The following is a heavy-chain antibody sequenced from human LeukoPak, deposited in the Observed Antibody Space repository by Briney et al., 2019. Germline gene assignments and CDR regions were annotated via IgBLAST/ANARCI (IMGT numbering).Heavy chain of an antibody. CDR3: ASSSGWDLKYFDY. J-gene: IGHJ4*02. Sequence: SETLSLTCAVYGGSFSGYYWSWIRQPPGKGLEWIGEINHSGSTNYNPSLKSRVTISVDTSKNQFSLKLSSVTAADTAVYYCASSSGWDLKYFDYWGQGTLVTVSS. CDR2: INHSGST. CDR1: GGSFSGYY. V-gene: IGHV4-34*01. D-gene: IGHD6-19*01.